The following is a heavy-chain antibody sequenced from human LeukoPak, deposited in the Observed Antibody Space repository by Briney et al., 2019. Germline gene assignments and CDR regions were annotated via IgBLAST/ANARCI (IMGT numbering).Heavy chain of an antibody. V-gene: IGHV3-23*01. CDR3: TKDHIGYNQPIDY. D-gene: IGHD5-24*01. Sequence: GASLTLSCAASGFTFSSCAMNWVRQAPGKGLGWVSTVSGGGGSTYYADSVKGRFTISRDNSKNTVHLHMSSLRAEDTAIYFCTKDHIGYNQPIDYWGQGTLVTVSS. CDR1: GFTFSSCA. J-gene: IGHJ4*02. CDR2: VSGGGGST.